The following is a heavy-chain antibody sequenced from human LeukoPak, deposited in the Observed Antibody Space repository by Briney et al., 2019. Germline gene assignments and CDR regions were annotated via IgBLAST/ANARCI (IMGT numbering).Heavy chain of an antibody. CDR1: GGSFSGYY. Sequence: PSETLSLTCAVYGGSFSGYYWSWICQPPGKGLEWIGEINHSGSTNYNPSLKSRVTISGDTSKNQFSLKLSSVTAADTAVYFCARVGYSYVINDWSRTGLGAYPTKYYYHMDVWGKGTTVTVSS. V-gene: IGHV4-34*01. CDR3: ARVGYSYVINDWSRTGLGAYPTKYYYHMDV. CDR2: INHSGST. D-gene: IGHD5-18*01. J-gene: IGHJ6*03.